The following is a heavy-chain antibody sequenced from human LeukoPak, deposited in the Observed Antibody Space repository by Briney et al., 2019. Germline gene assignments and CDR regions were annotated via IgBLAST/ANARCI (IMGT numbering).Heavy chain of an antibody. D-gene: IGHD3-3*02. Sequence: SETLSLTCVVYGGSFSGYYWSWFRQSPGKGLEWIGEIDHGGTTNYNPSLKSRVTISLDTPRDQFSLKVRSLTAADTAVYFCARSHLWPTGTFDIWGQGTMVSVSS. V-gene: IGHV4-34*01. CDR2: IDHGGTT. CDR3: ARSHLWPTGTFDI. J-gene: IGHJ3*02. CDR1: GGSFSGYY.